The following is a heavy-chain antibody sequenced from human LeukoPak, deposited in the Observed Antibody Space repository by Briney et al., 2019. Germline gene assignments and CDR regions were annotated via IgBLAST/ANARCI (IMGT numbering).Heavy chain of an antibody. Sequence: SSETLSLTCTVSGGSISSYYWSWIRQPPGKGLEWIGYIYYSGSTNYNPSLKSRVTISVDTSKNQFSLKLSSVISADTAVYYRARCCAGSYSFGMDVWGQGTTVTVSS. CDR2: IYYSGST. D-gene: IGHD3-10*02. V-gene: IGHV4-59*08. CDR3: ARCCAGSYSFGMDV. CDR1: GGSISSYY. J-gene: IGHJ6*02.